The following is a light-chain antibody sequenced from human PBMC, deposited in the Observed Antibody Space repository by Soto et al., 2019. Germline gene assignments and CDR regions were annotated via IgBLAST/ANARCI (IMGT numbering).Light chain of an antibody. CDR3: QQYNTWRSIS. Sequence: EIVMTQSPATLSVSPGERVTLSCRASQSVSNKLGWYQHKPGQAPRLLIYDTSTRAAGTPARFTGSGSGTDFTLTISSLQSKDFAVYYCQQYNTWRSISFGQGTRLEIK. CDR2: DTS. J-gene: IGKJ5*01. CDR1: QSVSNK. V-gene: IGKV3-15*01.